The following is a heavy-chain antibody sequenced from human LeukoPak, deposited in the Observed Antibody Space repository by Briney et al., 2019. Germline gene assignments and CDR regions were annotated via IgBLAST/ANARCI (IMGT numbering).Heavy chain of an antibody. J-gene: IGHJ4*02. CDR3: AKVLADYYDSSGYFYYFDY. Sequence: GGSLRLSCAASGFTFSSYAMSWVRQAPGKGLEWVSAISGSGGSTYYADSVKGRFTISRDNSKNTLYLQMNSLRAEDTAVYYCAKVLADYYDSSGYFYYFDYWGQGTLVTVSS. D-gene: IGHD3-22*01. V-gene: IGHV3-23*01. CDR2: ISGSGGST. CDR1: GFTFSSYA.